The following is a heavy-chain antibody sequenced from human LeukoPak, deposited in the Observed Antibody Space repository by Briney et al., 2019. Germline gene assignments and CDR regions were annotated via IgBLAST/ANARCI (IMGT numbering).Heavy chain of an antibody. Sequence: GGSLRLSCAASGFLFSGYWMSWVRQPPGKGLEWVANIKEDGSEKYYVESMKGRFTISRDNVKNSLYLQINSLRAEDTAVYYCARDSFETDIDYWGQGTLVTVSS. CDR3: ARDSFETDIDY. V-gene: IGHV3-7*01. CDR2: IKEDGSEK. CDR1: GFLFSGYW. D-gene: IGHD1-14*01. J-gene: IGHJ4*02.